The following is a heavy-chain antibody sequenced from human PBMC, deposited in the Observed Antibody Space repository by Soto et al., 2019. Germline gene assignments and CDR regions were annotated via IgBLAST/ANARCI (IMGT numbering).Heavy chain of an antibody. V-gene: IGHV4-39*01. CDR3: ARQLIVATSVVYFDY. CDR1: GGSISSSSYY. D-gene: IGHD5-12*01. J-gene: IGHJ4*02. CDR2: VYYSGST. Sequence: PSETLSLTCSVPGGSISSSSYYWGWIRQPPGKGLEWIGSVYYSGSTNYNPSLKSRVTISVDTSKNQFSLKLSSVTAADTAVYYCARQLIVATSVVYFDYWGQGTLVTVSS.